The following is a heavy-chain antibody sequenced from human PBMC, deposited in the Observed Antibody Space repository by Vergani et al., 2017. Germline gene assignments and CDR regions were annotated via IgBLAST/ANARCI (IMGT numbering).Heavy chain of an antibody. CDR3: ASNADSSSWYYYYYGMDV. D-gene: IGHD6-13*01. J-gene: IGHJ6*02. CDR2: INPNSGGT. CDR1: GYTFTGYY. V-gene: IGHV1-2*02. Sequence: QVQLVQSGAEVKKPGASVKVSCKASGYTFTGYYMHWVRPAPGQGLEWMGWINPNSGGTNYAQKFQGRVTMTRDTSISTAYMELSRLRSDDTAVYYCASNADSSSWYYYYYGMDVWGQGTTVTVSS.